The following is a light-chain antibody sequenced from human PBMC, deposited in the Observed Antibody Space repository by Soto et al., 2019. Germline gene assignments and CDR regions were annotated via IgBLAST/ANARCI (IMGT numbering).Light chain of an antibody. CDR2: GVS. J-gene: IGKJ1*01. CDR1: QSVSGNY. Sequence: EIVLTQSPGTLSLSPGERATLSCRTGQSVSGNYLIWYQQKPGQPPRLLIYGVSSRATGIPDRFSGSGSGTDFTLTISILEPEDFAVYYCQQFSAFGQGTKVELK. CDR3: QQFSA. V-gene: IGKV3-20*01.